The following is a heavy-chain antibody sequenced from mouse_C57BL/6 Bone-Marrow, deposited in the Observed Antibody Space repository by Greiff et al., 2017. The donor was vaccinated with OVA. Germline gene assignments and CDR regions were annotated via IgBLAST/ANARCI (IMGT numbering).Heavy chain of an antibody. V-gene: IGHV1-81*01. Sequence: QVQLQQSGAELARPGASVKLSCKASGYTFTSYGISWVKQRPGQGLEWIGEIYPRSGNTYYNEKFKGKATLTADKSSSTAYMELRSLTSEDSAVYFCARLDYDGFAYWGQGTLVTVSA. D-gene: IGHD2-4*01. CDR3: ARLDYDGFAY. CDR1: GYTFTSYG. CDR2: IYPRSGNT. J-gene: IGHJ3*01.